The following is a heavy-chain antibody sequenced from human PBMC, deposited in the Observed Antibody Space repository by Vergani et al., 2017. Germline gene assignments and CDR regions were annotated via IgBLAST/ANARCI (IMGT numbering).Heavy chain of an antibody. CDR3: ARVGWTYYYGMDV. V-gene: IGHV3-7*01. J-gene: IGHJ6*02. Sequence: EVQLVESGGGLVQPGGSLRLSCAASGFSLSRFWMSWVRQAPEKGLEWVAHISPDGSATSYVDSVKGRFTISRDNAKNSLYLQMNSLRAEDTAVYYCARVGWTYYYGMDVWGQGTTVTVSS. CDR1: GFSLSRFW. CDR2: ISPDGSAT. D-gene: IGHD3/OR15-3a*01.